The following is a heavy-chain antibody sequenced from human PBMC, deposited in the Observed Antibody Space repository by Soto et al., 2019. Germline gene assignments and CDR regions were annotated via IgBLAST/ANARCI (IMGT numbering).Heavy chain of an antibody. Sequence: SETEPLTCIVAGGYIRSSYGCRGGNRQRPGKGLEGIGSFYYSGSTYYNPSLKSRVTISVDTSKSQFSLKLSSVTAADTAVYYCARHRGYYYGSGDLKAYYFDYWGQGTFVTVSS. CDR1: GGYIRSSYGC. CDR3: ARHRGYYYGSGDLKAYYFDY. V-gene: IGHV4-39*01. J-gene: IGHJ4*02. D-gene: IGHD3-10*01. CDR2: FYYSGST.